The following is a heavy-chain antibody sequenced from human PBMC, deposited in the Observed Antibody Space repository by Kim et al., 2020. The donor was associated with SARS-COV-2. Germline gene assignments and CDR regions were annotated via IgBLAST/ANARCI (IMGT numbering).Heavy chain of an antibody. D-gene: IGHD2-21*02. J-gene: IGHJ5*02. CDR3: ARGLPRLKFDP. Sequence: GGSLRLSCVASGMTVNDDYMSWLRQSPGRGLEWLSYISGNGHYIRYADSVKGRFTISRYNTNQSLFLQMNSLTAEDAAIYYCARGLPRLKFDPWGQGTLV. CDR2: ISGNGHYI. V-gene: IGHV3-11*06. CDR1: GMTVNDDY.